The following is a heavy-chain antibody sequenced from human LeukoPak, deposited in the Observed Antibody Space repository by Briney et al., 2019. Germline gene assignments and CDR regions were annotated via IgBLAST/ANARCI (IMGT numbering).Heavy chain of an antibody. J-gene: IGHJ4*02. Sequence: ASVKVSCKASGYTFTGYYMHWVRQAPGQGLEWMGWINPNSGGTNYAQKFQGRVTMTRDTSISTAYMELSRLRSDDTAVYYCARDPSGSYYGLDYWGQGTLVTVSS. CDR2: INPNSGGT. V-gene: IGHV1-2*02. CDR1: GYTFTGYY. CDR3: ARDPSGSYYGLDY. D-gene: IGHD1-26*01.